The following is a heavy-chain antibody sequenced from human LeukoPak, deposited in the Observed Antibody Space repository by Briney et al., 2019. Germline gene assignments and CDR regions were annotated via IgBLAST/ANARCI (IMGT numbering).Heavy chain of an antibody. J-gene: IGHJ3*01. V-gene: IGHV3-11*01. CDR2: ISSSGSTI. CDR3: ARDSSPYCGDDCYFDAFDL. D-gene: IGHD2-21*02. Sequence: GGSLRLSCAASGFTFSDYYMSWIRQAPGKGLEWVSCISSSGSTIYYADAVKGRFTISRDNAKNSLYLQMNSLRAEDTAVYFCARDSSPYCGDDCYFDAFDLWGQGTMVTVSS. CDR1: GFTFSDYY.